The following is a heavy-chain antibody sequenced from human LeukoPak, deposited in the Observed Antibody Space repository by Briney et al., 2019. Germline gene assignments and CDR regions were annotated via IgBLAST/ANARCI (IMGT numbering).Heavy chain of an antibody. D-gene: IGHD5-12*01. CDR1: GFTFSTYA. Sequence: GGSLRLSCAASGFTFSTYAMHWVRQTPGKGLEYVSAISTNGGGTYYANSVKGRFTISRDNAKNSLYLQMNSLRAKDTAVFYCARDGTYTDYDPDFDIWGQGTLVTVSS. V-gene: IGHV3-64*01. J-gene: IGHJ4*02. CDR2: ISTNGGGT. CDR3: ARDGTYTDYDPDFDI.